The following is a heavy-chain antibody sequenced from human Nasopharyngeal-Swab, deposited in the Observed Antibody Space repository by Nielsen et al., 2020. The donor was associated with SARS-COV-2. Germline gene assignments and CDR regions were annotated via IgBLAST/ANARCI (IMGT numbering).Heavy chain of an antibody. D-gene: IGHD4-17*01. V-gene: IGHV5-51*01. CDR3: ARRGSTVTTVFADWYFDL. Sequence: GESLKISCQGSGYSFTSYWIGWVRQMPGKGLEWMGIIYPGDSDTRYSPSFQGQVTISADKSISTAYLQWSSLKASDTAMYYCARRGSTVTTVFADWYFDLWGRGTLVTVSS. CDR2: IYPGDSDT. CDR1: GYSFTSYW. J-gene: IGHJ2*01.